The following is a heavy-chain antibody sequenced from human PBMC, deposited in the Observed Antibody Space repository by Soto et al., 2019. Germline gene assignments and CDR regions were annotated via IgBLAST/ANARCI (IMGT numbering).Heavy chain of an antibody. J-gene: IGHJ4*02. V-gene: IGHV2-5*02. CDR2: IYWDDDK. D-gene: IGHD4-17*01. CDR1: GFSIRNSGVG. CDR3: ANLTTGGFYFDY. Sequence: QVTLKESGPTLVKPTQTLTLTCTFSGFSIRNSGVGVGWIRQPPGKALEWLALIYWDDDKRYSPSLKSRLTITKDTSKNQVVLTMTNMDPVDTATYYCANLTTGGFYFDYWGQGTLVTVSS.